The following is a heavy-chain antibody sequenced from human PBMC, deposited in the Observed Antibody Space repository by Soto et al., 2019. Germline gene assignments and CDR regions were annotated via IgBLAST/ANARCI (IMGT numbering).Heavy chain of an antibody. V-gene: IGHV5-10-1*01. CDR1: GYSFTSYW. Sequence: GESLKISCKGSGYSFTSYWISWVRQMPGKGLERMGRIDPSDSYTNYSPSFQGHVTISADKSISTAYLQWSSLKASDTAMYYCARQNGYQLLSYYYYYGMDVWGQGTTVTVSS. CDR2: IDPSDSYT. CDR3: ARQNGYQLLSYYYYYGMDV. J-gene: IGHJ6*02. D-gene: IGHD2-2*01.